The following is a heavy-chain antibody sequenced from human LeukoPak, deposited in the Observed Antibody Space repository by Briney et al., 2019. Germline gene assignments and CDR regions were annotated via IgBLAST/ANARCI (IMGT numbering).Heavy chain of an antibody. CDR1: GGSISSYY. D-gene: IGHD3-16*02. V-gene: IGHV4-59*01. CDR2: IYYSGST. CDR3: ARAMRLITFGGVIVSPDY. J-gene: IGHJ4*02. Sequence: SETLSLTCTVSGGSISSYYWSWIRQPPGKGLEWIGYIYYSGSTNYNPSLKSRATISVDTSKNQFSLKLSSVTAADTAVYYCARAMRLITFGGVIVSPDYWGQGTLVTVSS.